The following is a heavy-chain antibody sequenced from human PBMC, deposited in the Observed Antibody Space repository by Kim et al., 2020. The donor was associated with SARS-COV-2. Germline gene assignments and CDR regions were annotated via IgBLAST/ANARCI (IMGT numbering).Heavy chain of an antibody. CDR2: ISGSSTTI. J-gene: IGHJ4*02. CDR1: GFTFSDKP. D-gene: IGHD1-20*01. CDR3: ATYNRLGSGFDY. V-gene: IGHV3-11*01. Sequence: GGSLRLSCAASGFTFSDKPMSWIRQAPGKGLDSVSYISGSSTTIFYADSVKGRFTISRDNAKKSLYLQMNSLRAEDTALYYCATYNRLGSGFDYWGQGT.